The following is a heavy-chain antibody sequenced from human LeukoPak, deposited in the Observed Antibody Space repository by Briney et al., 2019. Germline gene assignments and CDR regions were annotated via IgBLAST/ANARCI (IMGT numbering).Heavy chain of an antibody. CDR1: GFTFSSYA. CDR3: ATHPIPQYQYYFDY. J-gene: IGHJ4*02. CDR2: INSIGSST. D-gene: IGHD4-11*01. V-gene: IGHV3-23*05. Sequence: GGSLRLSCAASGFTFSSYAMTWVRQAPGKGLEWVSGINSIGSSTYYADSVKGRFTISRDDSKNTVNLQMNSLRAEDTAVYYCATHPIPQYQYYFDYWGQGTLVTVSS.